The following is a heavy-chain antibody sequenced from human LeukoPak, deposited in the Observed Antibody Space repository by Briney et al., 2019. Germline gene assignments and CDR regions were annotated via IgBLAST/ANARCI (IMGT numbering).Heavy chain of an antibody. D-gene: IGHD6-13*01. Sequence: GASVKVSCKASGGTFSSYAISWVRQAPGQGLEWMGGIIPIFGTANYAQKFQGRDTITADESTSTAYMELSSLRSEDTAVYYCARGVEYSSSWYKTDYYYYMDVWGKGTTVTVSS. CDR2: IIPIFGTA. J-gene: IGHJ6*03. V-gene: IGHV1-69*13. CDR3: ARGVEYSSSWYKTDYYYYMDV. CDR1: GGTFSSYA.